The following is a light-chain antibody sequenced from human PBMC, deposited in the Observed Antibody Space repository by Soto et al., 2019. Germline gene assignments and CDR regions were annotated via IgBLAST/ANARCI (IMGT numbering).Light chain of an antibody. V-gene: IGKV3-20*01. CDR2: GAS. Sequence: IVLTQSPGTLSLSPGERATLSCRASQSVSSSYLAWYQQKPGQAPRLLIYGASSRATGIPDRFSGSGSGTDFTLTISRLEPEDFAVYYRQQYGSSPGYTFGQGTKVDIK. J-gene: IGKJ2*01. CDR1: QSVSSSY. CDR3: QQYGSSPGYT.